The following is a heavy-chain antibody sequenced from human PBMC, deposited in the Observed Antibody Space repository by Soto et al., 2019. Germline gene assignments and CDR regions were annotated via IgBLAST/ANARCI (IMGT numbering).Heavy chain of an antibody. CDR1: PFTFRSYS. J-gene: IGHJ4*02. CDR3: ARYCNGGACYSASLDY. D-gene: IGHD2-15*01. V-gene: IGHV3-30*09. CDR2: ISYDGSKE. Sequence: QEQMVQSGGGVVQPGRSLRLSCAASPFTFRSYSMHWVRQAPGKGLEWVTSISYDGSKESYADSVKGRFAVSRDNSKNPLYLQMNSLRPEDTAVYYCARYCNGGACYSASLDYWGQGTQVTVSS.